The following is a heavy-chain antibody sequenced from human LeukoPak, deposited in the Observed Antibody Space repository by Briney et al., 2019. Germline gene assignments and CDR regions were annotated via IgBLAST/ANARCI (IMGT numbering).Heavy chain of an antibody. J-gene: IGHJ5*02. Sequence: GGSLRLSCAASGFTFSSYGIHWVRQAPGKGLEWVAFIRYDGGNKYYADSVKGRFTISRDNSKNTLYLQMNSLRAEDTAVYYCANLGPYCSSTSCYITWGQGTLVTVSS. V-gene: IGHV3-30*02. D-gene: IGHD2-2*02. CDR3: ANLGPYCSSTSCYIT. CDR2: IRYDGGNK. CDR1: GFTFSSYG.